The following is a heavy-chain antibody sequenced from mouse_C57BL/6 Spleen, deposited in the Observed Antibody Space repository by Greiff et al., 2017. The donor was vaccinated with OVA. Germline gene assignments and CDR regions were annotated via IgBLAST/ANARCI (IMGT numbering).Heavy chain of an antibody. CDR1: GYTFTSYW. V-gene: IGHV1-69*01. Sequence: QVHVKQPGAELVMPGASVKLSCKASGYTFTSYWMHWVKQRPGQGLEWIGEIDPSDSSTNYNQKFKGKSTLTVDKSSSTAYMQLSSLTSEDSAVYYCARRGGIYDGYWYFDVWGTGTTVTVSS. CDR2: IDPSDSST. D-gene: IGHD2-3*01. CDR3: ARRGGIYDGYWYFDV. J-gene: IGHJ1*03.